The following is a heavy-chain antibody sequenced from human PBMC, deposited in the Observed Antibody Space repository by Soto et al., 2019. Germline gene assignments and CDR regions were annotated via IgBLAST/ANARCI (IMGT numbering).Heavy chain of an antibody. CDR2: ISWDGGST. CDR3: AKDIWRFLEWPPRHYYGMDV. Sequence: GGSLRLSCAASGFTCDDYTMHWVRQAPGKGLEWVSLISWDGGSTYYADSVKGRFTISRDNSKNSLYLQMNSLRTEDTALYYSAKDIWRFLEWPPRHYYGMDVWGQGTTVTVSS. J-gene: IGHJ6*02. D-gene: IGHD3-3*01. V-gene: IGHV3-43*01. CDR1: GFTCDDYT.